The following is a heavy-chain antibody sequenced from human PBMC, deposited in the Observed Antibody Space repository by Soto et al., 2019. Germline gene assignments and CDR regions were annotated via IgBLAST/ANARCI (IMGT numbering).Heavy chain of an antibody. D-gene: IGHD3-16*01. CDR3: ARGPIGLRLGELE. CDR2: ISYDGSNK. CDR1: GFTFSSYA. Sequence: QVQLVESGGGVVQPGRSLRLSCAASGFTFSSYAMHWVRQAPGKGLEWVAVISYDGSNKYYADSVKGRFTISRDNSKNTLYLQMNSLRAEDTAVYYCARGPIGLRLGELEWGQGTLVTVSS. V-gene: IGHV3-30-3*01. J-gene: IGHJ4*02.